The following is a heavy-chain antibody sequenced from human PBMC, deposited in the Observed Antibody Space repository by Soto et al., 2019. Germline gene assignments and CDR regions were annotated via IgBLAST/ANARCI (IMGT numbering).Heavy chain of an antibody. D-gene: IGHD2-15*01. CDR1: GFTFSSYA. J-gene: IGHJ6*03. CDR2: ISSNGGST. Sequence: GGSLRLSCAASGFTFSSYAMHWVRQAPGKGLEYVSAISSNGGSTYYANSVKGRFTISRDNSKNTLYLHMGSLRAEDMAVYYCAREYCSCGSCYFIYMDVLGKGTTVTVSS. V-gene: IGHV3-64*01. CDR3: AREYCSCGSCYFIYMDV.